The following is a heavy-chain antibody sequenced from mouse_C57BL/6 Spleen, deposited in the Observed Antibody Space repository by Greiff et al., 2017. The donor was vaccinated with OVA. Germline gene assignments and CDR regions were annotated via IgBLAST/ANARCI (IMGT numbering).Heavy chain of an antibody. V-gene: IGHV10-1*01. J-gene: IGHJ4*01. CDR1: GFSFNTYA. D-gene: IGHD1-1*02. CDR3: VRHGLWPHYYAMDY. Sequence: EVKLMESGGGLVQPKGSLKLSCAASGFSFNTYAMNWVRQAPGKGLEWVARIRSKSNNYATYYADSVKDRFTISRDDSESMLYLQMNNLKTEDTAMYYCVRHGLWPHYYAMDYWGQGTSVTVSS. CDR2: IRSKSNNYAT.